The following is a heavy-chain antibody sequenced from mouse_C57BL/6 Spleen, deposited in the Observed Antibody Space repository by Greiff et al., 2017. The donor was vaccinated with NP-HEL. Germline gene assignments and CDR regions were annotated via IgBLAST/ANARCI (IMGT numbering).Heavy chain of an antibody. CDR1: GYTFTSYW. CDR3: ARYDGYYGGDY. D-gene: IGHD2-3*01. CDR2: IHPNSGST. Sequence: QVQLQQPGAELVKPGASVKLSCKASGYTFTSYWMHWVKQRPGQGLEWIGMIHPNSGSTNYNEKFKSKATLTVDKSSSTAYMQLSSLTSEDSAVYYCARYDGYYGGDYWGQGTTLTVSS. J-gene: IGHJ2*01. V-gene: IGHV1-64*01.